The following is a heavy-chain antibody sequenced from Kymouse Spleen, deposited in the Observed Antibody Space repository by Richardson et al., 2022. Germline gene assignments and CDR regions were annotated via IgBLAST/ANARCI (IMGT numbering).Heavy chain of an antibody. J-gene: IGHJ6*02. CDR1: GFTFSSYG. V-gene: IGHV3-33*01. D-gene: IGHD6-6*01. CDR3: ACSSSSDYYYYGMDV. Sequence: QVQLVESGGGVVQPGRSLRLSCAASGFTFSSYGMHWVRQAPGKGLEWVAVIWYDGSNKYYADSVKGRFTISRDNSKNTLYLQMNSLRAEDTAVYYCACSSSSDYYYYGMDVWGQGTTVTVSS. CDR2: IWYDGSNK.